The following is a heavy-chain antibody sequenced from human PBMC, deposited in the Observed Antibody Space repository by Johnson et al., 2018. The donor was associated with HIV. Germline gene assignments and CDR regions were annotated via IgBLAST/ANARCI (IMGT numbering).Heavy chain of an antibody. V-gene: IGHV3-30-3*01. CDR3: AREGYGGWAFDI. J-gene: IGHJ3*02. D-gene: IGHD4-23*01. Sequence: QVQLVESGGGVVQPGRSLRLSCAASGFTFSSYAMHWVRQAPGKGLEWVAVISYDGSNKYYADSVKGRFTNSRDNSKNTLYLQMNSLRAEDTAVYYCAREGYGGWAFDIWGQGTMVTVSS. CDR2: ISYDGSNK. CDR1: GFTFSSYA.